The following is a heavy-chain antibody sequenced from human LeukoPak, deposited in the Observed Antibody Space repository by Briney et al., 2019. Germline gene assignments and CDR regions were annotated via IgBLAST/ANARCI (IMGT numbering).Heavy chain of an antibody. CDR3: ARDPDYGDPY. J-gene: IGHJ4*02. CDR2: ITSSGTTT. D-gene: IGHD4/OR15-4a*01. CDR1: GFSFSDSY. Sequence: GGSLRLSCSASGFSFSDSYMSWFRLSPQKGLEWIAYITSSGTTTEYADSVKGRFTISRVNAKSSLYLQMNSLRPEDTAVYYCARDPDYGDPYWGQGALVTVSS. V-gene: IGHV3-11*01.